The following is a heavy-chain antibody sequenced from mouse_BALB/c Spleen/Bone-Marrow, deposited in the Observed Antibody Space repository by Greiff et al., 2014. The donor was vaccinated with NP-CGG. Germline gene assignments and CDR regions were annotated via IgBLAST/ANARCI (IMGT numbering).Heavy chain of an antibody. CDR1: GYTLTNYV. CDR2: INPYNDGT. D-gene: IGHD1-1*01. V-gene: IGHV1-14*01. CDR3: ARGGYYGTSLYWYFDV. Sequence: VQLKESGPELVKPGASVKMSCKASGYTLTNYVIHWVKQKPGQGLEWIGYINPYNDGTKYNDKFKGKATLTSDKSSSTAYMEFSSLTSEDSAVYYCARGGYYGTSLYWYFDVWGAGTTVTVSS. J-gene: IGHJ1*01.